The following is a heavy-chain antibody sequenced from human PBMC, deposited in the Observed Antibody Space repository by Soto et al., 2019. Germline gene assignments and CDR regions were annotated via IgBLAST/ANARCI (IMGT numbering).Heavy chain of an antibody. CDR3: ARSGPLYDSTGFYWYFDL. Sequence: SLTCTVSGGSTSSGDYYWSWIRQPPGKGLEWIGYIYYSGSTYYNPSLKSRITISVDASKNQFSLKLSSVTAADTAVYYCARSGPLYDSTGFYWYFDLWGRGXLVTVSS. J-gene: IGHJ2*01. CDR2: IYYSGST. D-gene: IGHD3-22*01. V-gene: IGHV4-30-4*01. CDR1: GGSTSSGDYY.